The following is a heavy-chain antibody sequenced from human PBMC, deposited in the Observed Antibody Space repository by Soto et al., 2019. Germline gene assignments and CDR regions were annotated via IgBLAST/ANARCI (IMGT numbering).Heavy chain of an antibody. V-gene: IGHV4-59*11. Sequence: QVQLQESGPGLVKPSETLSLTCTVSGGSISSHYWSWIRQSPGKGLEWIGYMYYSGSTNYNPSLKSRVTISIDTSRNQFSLKLSSVTAADTAVYYCARGTFGVVKDWGQGTLVTVSS. CDR1: GGSISSHY. CDR2: MYYSGST. CDR3: ARGTFGVVKD. D-gene: IGHD3-3*01. J-gene: IGHJ4*02.